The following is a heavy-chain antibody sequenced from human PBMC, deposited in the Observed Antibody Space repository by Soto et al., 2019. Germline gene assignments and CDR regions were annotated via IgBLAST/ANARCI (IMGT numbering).Heavy chain of an antibody. CDR1: GYTFTSYG. CDR2: ISAYNGNT. V-gene: IGHV1-18*01. J-gene: IGHJ6*02. D-gene: IGHD3-9*01. CDR3: ARDHDIGPYGRVYGMDV. Sequence: QVQLVQSGAEVKKPGASVKVSCKASGYTFTSYGISWVRQAPGQGLEWMGWISAYNGNTNYAQKVQGRVTMTTDTSTSTAYMELRSLRSDDTAVYYCARDHDIGPYGRVYGMDVWGQGTTVTVSS.